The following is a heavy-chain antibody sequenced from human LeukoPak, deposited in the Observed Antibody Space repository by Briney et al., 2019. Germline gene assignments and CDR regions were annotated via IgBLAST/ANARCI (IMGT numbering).Heavy chain of an antibody. D-gene: IGHD5-18*01. J-gene: IGHJ6*02. CDR2: IYTSGST. CDR1: GGSISSYY. CDR3: ARELGYGPIYYYYGMDV. V-gene: IGHV4-4*07. Sequence: SETLSLTCTVSGGSISSYYWSWIRQPAGKGLEWIGRIYTSGSTNYNPSLKSRVTMSVDTSKNQFSLKLSSVTAADTAVYYCARELGYGPIYYYYGMDVWGQGTTVTVSS.